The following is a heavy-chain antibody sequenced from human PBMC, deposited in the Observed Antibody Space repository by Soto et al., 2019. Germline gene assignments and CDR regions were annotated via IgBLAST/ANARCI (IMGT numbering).Heavy chain of an antibody. CDR1: GYSISSGYY. CDR3: ARERNVDKALDY. CDR2: IYHSGST. Sequence: PSETLSLTCAVSGYSISSGYYWGWIRQPPGKGLEWIGSIYHSGSTYYNPSLKSRVTISVDKSKNQFSLKLSSVTAADTAVYYCARERNVDKALDYWGQGTLVTVSS. V-gene: IGHV4-38-2*02. J-gene: IGHJ4*02. D-gene: IGHD5-18*01.